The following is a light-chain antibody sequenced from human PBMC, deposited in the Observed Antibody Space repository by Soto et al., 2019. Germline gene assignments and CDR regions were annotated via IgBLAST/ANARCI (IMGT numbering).Light chain of an antibody. Sequence: EIVMTQSPATLSVSPGGRAPLSCRARQSISDTLAWYQQKPGQAPRLLIYSASRRATGFPARFSGSGSGTDFTLTISSLEPEDFAVYYCQQRGSWPPSITFGQGTRLEI. CDR3: QQRGSWPPSIT. V-gene: IGKV3-11*01. CDR2: SAS. J-gene: IGKJ5*01. CDR1: QSISDT.